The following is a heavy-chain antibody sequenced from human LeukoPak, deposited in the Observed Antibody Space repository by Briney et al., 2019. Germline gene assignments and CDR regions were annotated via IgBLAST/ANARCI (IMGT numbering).Heavy chain of an antibody. Sequence: KSGGSLRLSCAASGFIFTDYTLTWVRQAPGKGLEWVSTMSGTGSYKSYADSVKGRFIMSRDNAKKAVFLQMNSLRAEDTAVYYCARDRCGDPDVSCSGGRLEYWGQGTLITVSS. CDR3: ARDRCGDPDVSCSGGRLEY. CDR1: GFIFTDYT. J-gene: IGHJ4*02. CDR2: MSGTGSYK. V-gene: IGHV3-21*01. D-gene: IGHD2-15*01.